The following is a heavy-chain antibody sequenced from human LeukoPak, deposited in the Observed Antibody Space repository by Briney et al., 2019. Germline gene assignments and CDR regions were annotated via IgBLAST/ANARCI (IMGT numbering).Heavy chain of an antibody. V-gene: IGHV3-23*01. D-gene: IGHD5-24*01. Sequence: PGGSLRLSCAASGFTFSSYAMSWVRQAPGKGLERGSAISGSGGSTYYADSVKGRFTISRDNSKNTLYLQMNSLGAEDTAVYYCAKVPRRDGYDWFDPCGQGTLVTVSS. J-gene: IGHJ5*02. CDR1: GFTFSSYA. CDR3: AKVPRRDGYDWFDP. CDR2: ISGSGGST.